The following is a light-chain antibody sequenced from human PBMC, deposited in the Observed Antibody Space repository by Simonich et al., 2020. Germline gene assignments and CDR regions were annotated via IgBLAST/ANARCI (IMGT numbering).Light chain of an antibody. J-gene: IGKJ4*01. Sequence: EIVMTQYPATLSVSQGERATLSCRASKSVSINLAWSHKKPGQAPRLLIYGSSPSATGIPARFMGSWSGTEFTLTISSMQSEDFAVYYCQQYNNWPPFTFGGGTKVEIK. CDR1: KSVSIN. CDR3: QQYNNWPPFT. CDR2: GSS. V-gene: IGKV3-15*01.